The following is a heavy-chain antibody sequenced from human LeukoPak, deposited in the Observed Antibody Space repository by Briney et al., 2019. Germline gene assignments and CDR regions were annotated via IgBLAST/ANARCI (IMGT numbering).Heavy chain of an antibody. D-gene: IGHD4-23*01. J-gene: IGHJ2*01. V-gene: IGHV1-69*04. Sequence: ASVKVSCKASGGTFTSYAISWVRQAPGQGLEWMGRIIPILGIANYAQKFQGRVTLTADKSTSTAYMELSSLRSEDTAVYYCARAGGNSVWYFDLWGRGTLVTVSS. CDR3: ARAGGNSVWYFDL. CDR1: GGTFTSYA. CDR2: IIPILGIA.